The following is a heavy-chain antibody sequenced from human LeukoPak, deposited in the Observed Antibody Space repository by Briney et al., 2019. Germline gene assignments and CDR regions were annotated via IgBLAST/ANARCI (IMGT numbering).Heavy chain of an antibody. CDR3: AGSSGYYYYYYYGMDV. D-gene: IGHD5-12*01. CDR1: GGSISSSSYY. CDR2: IYYSGST. J-gene: IGHJ6*02. Sequence: SETLSLTCTVSGGSISSSSYYWGWIRQPPGKGLEWIGSIYYSGSTYYNPSLKSRVTISVDTSKNQFSLKLSSVTAADTAVYYCAGSSGYYYYYYYGMDVWGQGTTVTVSS. V-gene: IGHV4-39*07.